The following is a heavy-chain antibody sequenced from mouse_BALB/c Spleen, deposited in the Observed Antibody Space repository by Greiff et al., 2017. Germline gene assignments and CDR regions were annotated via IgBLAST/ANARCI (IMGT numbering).Heavy chain of an antibody. CDR2: ISDGGSYT. V-gene: IGHV5-4*02. CDR1: GFTFSDYY. Sequence: EVQVVESGGGLVKPGGSLKLSCAASGFTFSDYYMYWVRQTPEKRLEWVATISDGGSYTYYPDSVKGRFTISRDNAKNNLYLQMSSLKSEDTAMYYCARANWDSAMDYWGQGTSVTVSS. D-gene: IGHD4-1*01. CDR3: ARANWDSAMDY. J-gene: IGHJ4*01.